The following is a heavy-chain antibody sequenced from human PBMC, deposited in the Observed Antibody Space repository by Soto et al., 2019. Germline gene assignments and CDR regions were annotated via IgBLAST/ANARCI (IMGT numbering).Heavy chain of an antibody. CDR2: IYSGGST. CDR1: GFTVGTNS. Sequence: GGSLRLSCAASGFTVGTNSMTWVRQAPGKGLEWVSVIYSGGSTYYADSVKDRFTISRDSSKNTLYLQMNSLRTEDTALYYCARDSRSNGNPDYWGQGTLVTVSS. V-gene: IGHV3-66*01. J-gene: IGHJ4*02. CDR3: ARDSRSNGNPDY. D-gene: IGHD2-8*01.